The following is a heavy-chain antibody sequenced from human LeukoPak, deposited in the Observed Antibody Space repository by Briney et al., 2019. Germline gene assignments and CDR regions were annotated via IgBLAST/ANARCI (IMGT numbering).Heavy chain of an antibody. CDR3: AKDTDYYDSSGYYPNWFDP. Sequence: PGGSLRLSCAASGFTFSSYAMSWVRQAPGKGLEWVSAISGSGGSTYYADSVKGRFTISRDNSKNTLYLQMNSLRAEDTAVYYCAKDTDYYDSSGYYPNWFDPGGQGTLVTVSS. CDR1: GFTFSSYA. D-gene: IGHD3-22*01. J-gene: IGHJ5*02. V-gene: IGHV3-23*01. CDR2: ISGSGGST.